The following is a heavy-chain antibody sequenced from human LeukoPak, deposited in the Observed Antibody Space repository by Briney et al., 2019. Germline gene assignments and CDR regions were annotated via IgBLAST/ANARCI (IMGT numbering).Heavy chain of an antibody. D-gene: IGHD5-12*01. V-gene: IGHV3-43*02. CDR2: ISGDGGST. J-gene: IGHJ6*02. CDR3: AKDISGYDSYYYYGMDV. Sequence: WASVKVSCKASGYTFDDYAMHWVRQAPGKGLEWVSLISGDGGSTYYADSVKGRFTISRDNSKNSLYLQMSSLRTEDTALYYCAKDISGYDSYYYYGMDVWGQGTTVTVSS. CDR1: GYTFDDYA.